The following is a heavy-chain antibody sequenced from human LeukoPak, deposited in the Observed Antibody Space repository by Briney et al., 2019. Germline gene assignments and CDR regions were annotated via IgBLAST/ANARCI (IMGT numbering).Heavy chain of an antibody. Sequence: PGGSLRLSCAASGFTFSDYYMNWVRQAPGKGLEWVSSITRSSYIYYADSVKGRFTIPRDNAKNSLYLQMNSLRAEDTAVYYCAGYASSGRRDALDIWGQGTMVTVSS. CDR2: ITRSSYI. CDR3: AGYASSGRRDALDI. J-gene: IGHJ3*02. CDR1: GFTFSDYY. V-gene: IGHV3-69-1*01. D-gene: IGHD3-22*01.